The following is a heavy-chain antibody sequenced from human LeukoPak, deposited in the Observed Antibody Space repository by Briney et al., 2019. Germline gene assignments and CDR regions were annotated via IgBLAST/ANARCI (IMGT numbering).Heavy chain of an antibody. J-gene: IGHJ3*02. Sequence: SETLSLTCTVSGGSISGGGYYWSWIRQHPGKGLEWIGYIYYSGSTYYNPSLKSRVTISVDTSKNQFSLKLSSVTAADTAVYYCARLEGSDFWSGYLVAFDIWGQGTMVTVSS. D-gene: IGHD3-3*01. CDR3: ARLEGSDFWSGYLVAFDI. V-gene: IGHV4-31*03. CDR1: GGSISGGGYY. CDR2: IYYSGST.